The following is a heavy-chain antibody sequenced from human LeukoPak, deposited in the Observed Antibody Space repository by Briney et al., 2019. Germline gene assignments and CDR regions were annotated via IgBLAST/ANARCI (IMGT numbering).Heavy chain of an antibody. CDR3: AKESGKFDY. CDR1: GLNFYDSA. J-gene: IGHJ4*02. Sequence: GGSLRLSCVASGLNFYDSAMHWVRQAPGKGLEWVSLISADGGSTFSADSVKGRFSISRDNSKNSLYLQMNSLRSEDTAMYYCAKESGKFDYWGQGTLVAVSS. CDR2: ISADGGST. V-gene: IGHV3-43*02.